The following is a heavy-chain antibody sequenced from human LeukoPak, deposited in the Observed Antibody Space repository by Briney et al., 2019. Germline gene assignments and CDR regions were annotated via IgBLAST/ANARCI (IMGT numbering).Heavy chain of an antibody. Sequence: PGGSLRLSCAASGFTFSSYWMSWVRQAPGRGLEWVATIKKDGSEKYYVDSVKGRFTISRDKAKNSLYLQMDSLRAEDAAVYYCARRYCSRTSCYVAFDIWGQGTMVTVSS. CDR3: ARRYCSRTSCYVAFDI. V-gene: IGHV3-7*01. CDR1: GFTFSSYW. CDR2: IKKDGSEK. D-gene: IGHD2-2*01. J-gene: IGHJ3*02.